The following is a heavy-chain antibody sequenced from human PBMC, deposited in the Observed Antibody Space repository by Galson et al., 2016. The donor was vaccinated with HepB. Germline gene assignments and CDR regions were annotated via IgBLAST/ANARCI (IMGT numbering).Heavy chain of an antibody. CDR2: IYWDGDK. CDR1: GFSLTTSGMG. V-gene: IGHV2-5*02. J-gene: IGHJ3*02. D-gene: IGHD5-18*01. CDR3: AVVDTSLARGAFAI. Sequence: PALVKPTQTPTLTCNFSGFSLTTSGMGVHWIRQPPGKALEWLALIYWDGDKHYSQSLTSRLTITKDTFRHQVVLGMTNVDPMDTATYYCAVVDTSLARGAFAIWGQGTKVTVSS.